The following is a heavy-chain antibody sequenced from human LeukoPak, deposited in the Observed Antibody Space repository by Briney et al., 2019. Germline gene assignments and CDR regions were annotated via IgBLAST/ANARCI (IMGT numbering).Heavy chain of an antibody. CDR3: ARGPTVRDMDV. V-gene: IGHV4-59*01. CDR1: RGSISGYY. D-gene: IGHD4-11*01. Sequence: SETLSLTSTVSRGSISGYYWSSIRQPPGQGLEWIGYIYYSGSTNYHPSIKSRVTISVDTSKNRLSLKRNCVTAADTDVYYCARGPTVRDMDVWGKGTTVTVS. J-gene: IGHJ6*03. CDR2: IYYSGST.